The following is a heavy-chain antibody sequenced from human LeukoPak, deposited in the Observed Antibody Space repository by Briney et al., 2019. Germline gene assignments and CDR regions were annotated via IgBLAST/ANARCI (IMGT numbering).Heavy chain of an antibody. CDR3: ARVHCTNGVCYAFDI. V-gene: IGHV4-59*01. J-gene: IGHJ3*02. CDR1: GGSISSYY. Sequence: PSETLSLTCTVSGGSISSYYWSWIRQPPGKGLEWIGYIYYSGSTNYNPSLKSQVTISVDTSKNQFSLKLSSVTAADTAVYYCARVHCTNGVCYAFDIWGQGTMVTVSS. CDR2: IYYSGST. D-gene: IGHD2-8*01.